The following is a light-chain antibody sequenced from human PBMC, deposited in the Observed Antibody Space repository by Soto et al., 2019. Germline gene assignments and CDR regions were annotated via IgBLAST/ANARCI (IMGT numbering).Light chain of an antibody. CDR1: SSDVGSYNY. Sequence: QSALTQPASVSGSPGQSITISCTGTSSDVGSYNYVSWYQQHPGKAPKLMIYDVSNRPSGVSNRFSGSKSGNTASLTISGLQAEDEADYYCSSYTSSSTLVLFGGGTQLTVL. J-gene: IGLJ2*01. CDR3: SSYTSSSTLVL. V-gene: IGLV2-14*01. CDR2: DVS.